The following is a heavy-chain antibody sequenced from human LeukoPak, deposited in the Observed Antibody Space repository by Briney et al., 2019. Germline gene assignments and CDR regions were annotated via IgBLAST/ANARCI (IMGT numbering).Heavy chain of an antibody. J-gene: IGHJ5*02. CDR2: INPSGGST. D-gene: IGHD3-10*01. CDR3: ARDFGDGSELWTNWFDP. CDR1: GYTFTSYY. V-gene: IGHV1-46*01. Sequence: ASVKVSCKASGYTFTSYYMHWVRQAPGQGLEWMGIINPSGGSTSYAQKFQGRVTMTRDTSTSTVYMELSSLRSEDTAVYYCARDFGDGSELWTNWFDPWGQGTLVTVSS.